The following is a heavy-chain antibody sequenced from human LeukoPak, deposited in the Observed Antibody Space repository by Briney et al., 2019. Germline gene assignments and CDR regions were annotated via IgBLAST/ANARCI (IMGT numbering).Heavy chain of an antibody. V-gene: IGHV4-39*07. CDR2: IYYSGST. J-gene: IGHJ3*02. CDR1: GGSISSSDYY. Sequence: SETLSLTCTVSGGSISSSDYYWGWIRQPPGKGLEWIGSIYYSGSTYYNPSLKSRVTISVDTSKNQFSLKMRSVTAADTAVYYCARDFAYGGDYPRHDAFDIWGQGTMVTVSS. D-gene: IGHD4-17*01. CDR3: ARDFAYGGDYPRHDAFDI.